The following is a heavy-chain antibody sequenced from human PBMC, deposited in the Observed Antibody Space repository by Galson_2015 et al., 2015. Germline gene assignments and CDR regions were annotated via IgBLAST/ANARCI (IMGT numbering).Heavy chain of an antibody. V-gene: IGHV3-30*18. CDR3: AKDNEGYCSDGHYYSYYYYGMDV. Sequence: SLRLSCAASGFTFSSCGMHWVRQAPGKGLEWVALISDEGSIKEYADSVKGRFTISRDNSKNTLSLQMNSLRAEDTAIYYCAKDNEGYCSDGHYYSYYYYGMDVWGQGTTVTVSS. J-gene: IGHJ6*02. D-gene: IGHD2-15*01. CDR1: GFTFSSCG. CDR2: ISDEGSIK.